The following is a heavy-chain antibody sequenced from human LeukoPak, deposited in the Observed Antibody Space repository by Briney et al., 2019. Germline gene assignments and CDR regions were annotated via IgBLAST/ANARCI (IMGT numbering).Heavy chain of an antibody. Sequence: SETLSLTCTVSGGSISSGGYYWSWIRQHPGKGLEWIGYIYYSGSTYYNPSLKSRVTISVDTSKNQFSLKLSSVTAADTAVYYCARFSYGCGLGAFDIWGQGTMVTVSS. CDR1: GGSISSGGYY. D-gene: IGHD5-18*01. J-gene: IGHJ3*02. CDR2: IYYSGST. V-gene: IGHV4-31*03. CDR3: ARFSYGCGLGAFDI.